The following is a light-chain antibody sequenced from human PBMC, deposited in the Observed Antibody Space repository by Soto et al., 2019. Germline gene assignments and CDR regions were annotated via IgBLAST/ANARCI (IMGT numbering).Light chain of an antibody. V-gene: IGLV2-8*01. CDR3: SSYGGINNLV. Sequence: QSALTQPPSASGSPGQSVTISCSGTSSDIGAYKYVSWYQQHPGKAPKLIIYEVDKRPSGVPDRFSGSKSGNTASLTVSGLEGEDDADYYCSSYGGINNLVFGGGPKLTAL. CDR2: EVD. J-gene: IGLJ2*01. CDR1: SSDIGAYKY.